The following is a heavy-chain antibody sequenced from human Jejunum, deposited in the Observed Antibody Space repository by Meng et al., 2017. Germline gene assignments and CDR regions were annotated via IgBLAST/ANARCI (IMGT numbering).Heavy chain of an antibody. V-gene: IGHV3-33*01. CDR3: ARDDGANSAIY. Sequence: GGSLRRSCVASGFSFSSYGMHWVRQAPGKGLEWLSVIWYDGSNKYYGDSVKGRFSVSRDNSQNTLYLQMDSLRVDDTAVYYCARDDGANSAIYWGQGTLVTVSS. CDR1: GFSFSSYG. D-gene: IGHD4-23*01. CDR2: IWYDGSNK. J-gene: IGHJ4*02.